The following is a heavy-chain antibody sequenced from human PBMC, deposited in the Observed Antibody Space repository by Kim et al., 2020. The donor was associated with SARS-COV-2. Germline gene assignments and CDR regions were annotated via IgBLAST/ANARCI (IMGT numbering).Heavy chain of an antibody. J-gene: IGHJ4*02. CDR3: ARFYSSGSYSDDY. Sequence: ASVKVSCKASGYTFTSYAMNWVRQAPGQWLEWMGWINTNTGNPTYAQGFTGRVVFSLDTSVSTAYLQLSSLTAEDTAVYYCARFYSSGSYSDDYCGQGTLVTASS. V-gene: IGHV7-4-1*02. CDR1: GYTFTSYA. CDR2: INTNTGNP. D-gene: IGHD3-10*01.